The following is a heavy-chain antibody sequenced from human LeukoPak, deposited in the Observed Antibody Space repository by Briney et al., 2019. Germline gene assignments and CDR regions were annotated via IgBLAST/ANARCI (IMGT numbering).Heavy chain of an antibody. CDR3: AKDSFLRLDAFDI. CDR1: GFTFDDYA. Sequence: GGSLRLSCAASGFTFDDYAMHWVRQAPGKGLEWVSGISWNSGSIGYADSVKGRFTISRDNAKNSLYLQMNSLRAEDTALYYCAKDSFLRLDAFDIWGQGTMVTVSS. D-gene: IGHD2/OR15-2a*01. J-gene: IGHJ3*02. CDR2: ISWNSGSI. V-gene: IGHV3-9*01.